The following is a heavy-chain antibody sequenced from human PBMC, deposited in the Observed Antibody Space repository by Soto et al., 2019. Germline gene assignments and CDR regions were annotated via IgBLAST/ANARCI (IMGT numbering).Heavy chain of an antibody. J-gene: IGHJ1*01. CDR3: ATGTAAPAH. V-gene: IGHV3-23*01. Sequence: GPLRLSCAASGFTFSNFDMSWVRQAPGKGLEWVSGISTSGGTTYYADSVKGRFTSSRDNSKNTLYLQMTSLRAEDTAVYYCATGTAAPAHWGQGTLVTVSS. D-gene: IGHD6-13*01. CDR2: ISTSGGTT. CDR1: GFTFSNFD.